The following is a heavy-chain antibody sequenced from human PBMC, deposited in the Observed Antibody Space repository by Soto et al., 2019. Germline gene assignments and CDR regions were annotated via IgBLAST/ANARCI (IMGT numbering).Heavy chain of an antibody. V-gene: IGHV1-3*01. Sequence: QVQLVQSGPEVKKTGASVKVSCRDSGYFFTSYAIHWVRQAPGPRLEWLGWINAAKGHTKYSQNFQGRVIISRDTSANTVYMEVSSLKSGDTAVYYCARGSIAVAGRTQLDYWGQGTRVTVFS. J-gene: IGHJ4*02. CDR1: GYFFTSYA. D-gene: IGHD6-19*01. CDR3: ARGSIAVAGRTQLDY. CDR2: INAAKGHT.